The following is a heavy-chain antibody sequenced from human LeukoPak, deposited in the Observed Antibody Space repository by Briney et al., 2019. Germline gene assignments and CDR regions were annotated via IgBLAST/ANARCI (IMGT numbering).Heavy chain of an antibody. V-gene: IGHV4-59*01. CDR2: IYYSGST. J-gene: IGHJ4*02. D-gene: IGHD6-19*01. CDR3: ASGITVAEDFDY. CDR1: GASISGWY. Sequence: SETLSLTCTVSGASISGWYWSWIRQPPGKGLEWIGSIYYSGSTNYNPSLKSRVTISVDTSKNQFSLKLSSVTAADTAVYYCASGITVAEDFDYWGQGTLVTVSS.